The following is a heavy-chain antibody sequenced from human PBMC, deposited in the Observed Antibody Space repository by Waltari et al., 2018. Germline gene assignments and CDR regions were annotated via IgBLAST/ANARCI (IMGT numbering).Heavy chain of an antibody. J-gene: IGHJ4*02. CDR3: ARWPALSADPYYFDY. D-gene: IGHD3-16*01. CDR2: VIPKSGCT. V-gene: IGHV1-2*05. CDR1: GYTFIDYY. Sequence: QVQLVQSGAEVKKPGASVRVSCKTSGYTFIDYYIHWVRQAPGQGLEWMGRVIPKSGCTSYPQKFKDRVTMTRDTSISTAYMELSRLTFDDTVVYFCARWPALSADPYYFDYWGQGTLVTVSS.